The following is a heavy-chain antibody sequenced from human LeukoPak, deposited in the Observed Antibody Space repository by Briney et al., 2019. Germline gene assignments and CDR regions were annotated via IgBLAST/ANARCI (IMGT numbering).Heavy chain of an antibody. CDR2: IYYSGST. D-gene: IGHD6-19*01. V-gene: IGHV4-59*01. Sequence: SETLPLTCTVSGGSISSYYWSWIRQPPGKGLEWIGYIYYSGSTNYNPPLKSRVTISVDTSKNQFSLKLSSVTAADTAVYYCARVGSSGSHKYYYYYGMDVWGQGTTVTVSS. CDR3: ARVGSSGSHKYYYYYGMDV. CDR1: GGSISSYY. J-gene: IGHJ6*02.